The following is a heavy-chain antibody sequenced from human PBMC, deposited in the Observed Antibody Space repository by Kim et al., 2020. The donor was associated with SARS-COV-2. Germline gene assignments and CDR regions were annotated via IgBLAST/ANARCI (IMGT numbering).Heavy chain of an antibody. V-gene: IGHV4-4*02. CDR1: GGSISSSNW. CDR3: ASQLLLPTTLDY. Sequence: SETLSLTCAVSGGSISSSNWWSWVRQPPGKGLEWIGEIYHSGSTNYNPSLKSRVTISVDKSKNQFSLKLSSVTAADTAVYYCASQLLLPTTLDYWGQGTLVTVSS. J-gene: IGHJ4*02. D-gene: IGHD2-2*01. CDR2: IYHSGST.